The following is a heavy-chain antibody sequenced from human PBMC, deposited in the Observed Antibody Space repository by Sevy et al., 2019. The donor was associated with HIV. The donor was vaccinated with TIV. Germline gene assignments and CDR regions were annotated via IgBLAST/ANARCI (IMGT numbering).Heavy chain of an antibody. J-gene: IGHJ4*02. CDR1: GFSFSSYW. V-gene: IGHV3-7*04. Sequence: GGSLRLSCAASGFSFSSYWMHWVRQAPGKGLEWVANIKQDESEKYYVASVKGRFTISRDNPKNSVYLQMNSLRPEDTAIYYCARGNSGSFDYWGQRTLVTASS. CDR2: IKQDESEK. D-gene: IGHD3-22*01. CDR3: ARGNSGSFDY.